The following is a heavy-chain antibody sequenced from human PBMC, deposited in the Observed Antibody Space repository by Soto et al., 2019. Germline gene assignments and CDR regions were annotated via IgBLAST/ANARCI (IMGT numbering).Heavy chain of an antibody. CDR1: GFTFGDYG. Sequence: EVQLVESGGGLEQPGRSLRLACTASGFTFGDYGVSWIRQAPGKGLEWVGCIRTNVFGATTKYAASVKDRFIISRDDSKGIAYLQMNSLRNEDTAVYYCGRGGAWDVSDFWCPGTLVTVSS. CDR2: IRTNVFGATT. V-gene: IGHV3-49*03. D-gene: IGHD1-26*01. J-gene: IGHJ4*02. CDR3: GRGGAWDVSDF.